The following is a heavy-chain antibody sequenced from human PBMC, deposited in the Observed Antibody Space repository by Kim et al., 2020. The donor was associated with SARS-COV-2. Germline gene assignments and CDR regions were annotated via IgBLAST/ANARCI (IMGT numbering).Heavy chain of an antibody. Sequence: GGSLRLSCAASGFTFDDYAMHWVRQAPGKGLEWVSGISWNSGSIGYADSVKGRFTISRDNAKNSLYLQMNSLRAEDTALYYCAKDIVSSSSWPENYYYYGMDVWGQGTTVTVSS. CDR2: ISWNSGSI. D-gene: IGHD6-13*01. CDR3: AKDIVSSSSWPENYYYYGMDV. CDR1: GFTFDDYA. J-gene: IGHJ6*02. V-gene: IGHV3-9*01.